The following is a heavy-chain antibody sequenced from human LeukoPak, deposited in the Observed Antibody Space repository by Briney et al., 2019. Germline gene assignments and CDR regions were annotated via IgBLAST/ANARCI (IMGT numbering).Heavy chain of an antibody. CDR1: GYTFTSYG. CDR2: ISAYNGNT. D-gene: IGHD2-2*01. CDR3: ARDRVVVVVPAAISDYYMDV. J-gene: IGHJ6*03. Sequence: ASVKVSCKASGYTFTSYGISWARQAPGQGLEWMGWISAYNGNTNYAQKLQGRVTMTTDTSTSTAYMELRSLRSDDTAVYYCARDRVVVVVPAAISDYYMDVWGKGTTVTVSS. V-gene: IGHV1-18*01.